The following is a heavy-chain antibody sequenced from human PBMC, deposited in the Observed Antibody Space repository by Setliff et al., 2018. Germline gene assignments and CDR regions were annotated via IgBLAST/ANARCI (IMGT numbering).Heavy chain of an antibody. CDR1: GGSISSYY. J-gene: IGHJ5*02. D-gene: IGHD3-10*01. CDR2: TYYSGST. V-gene: IGHV4-59*12. Sequence: SETLSLTCTVSGGSISSYYWSWIRQPPGKGLEWIGYTYYSGSTNYNPSLKSRVTISVDTSKNQFSLKLSSVTAADTAVYYCTRTSGSGSSLLPNFSDPWGQGTLVTVSS. CDR3: TRTSGSGSSLLPNFSDP.